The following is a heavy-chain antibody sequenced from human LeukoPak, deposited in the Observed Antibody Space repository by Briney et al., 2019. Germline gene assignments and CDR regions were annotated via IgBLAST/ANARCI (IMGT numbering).Heavy chain of an antibody. CDR3: ARGPYYYGSRIYYYMDV. J-gene: IGHJ6*03. Sequence: PSETLSLTCTVSGGSISSSSYYWGWIRQPPGKGLEWIGSIYYSGSTYYNPSLKSRVTMSVDTSKNQFSLKLSSVTAADTAVYYCARGPYYYGSRIYYYMDVWGKGTTVTISS. D-gene: IGHD3-10*01. V-gene: IGHV4-39*07. CDR2: IYYSGST. CDR1: GGSISSSSYY.